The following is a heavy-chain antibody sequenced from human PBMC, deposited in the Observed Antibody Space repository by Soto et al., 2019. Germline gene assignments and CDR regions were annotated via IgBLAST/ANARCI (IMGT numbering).Heavy chain of an antibody. CDR2: IRSKANSYAT. CDR3: TTTRDPLVRPDYYYYYGMXV. CDR1: GFTFSGSA. J-gene: IGHJ6*02. D-gene: IGHD3-9*01. Sequence: GGSLRLSCAASGFTFSGSAMHWVRQASGKGLEWVGRIRSKANSYATAYAASVKGRFTISRDDSKNTAYLQMNSLKTEDTAVYYCTTTRDPLVRPDYYYYYGMXVWGQGTTVTVSS. V-gene: IGHV3-73*01.